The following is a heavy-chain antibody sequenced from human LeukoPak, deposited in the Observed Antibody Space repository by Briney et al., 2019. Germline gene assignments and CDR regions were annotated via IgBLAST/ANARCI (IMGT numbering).Heavy chain of an antibody. CDR1: GGSISSSSYY. Sequence: SETLSLTCTVSGGSISSSSYYWGWIRQPPGKGLEWIGSIYYSGSTYYNPSLKGRVTISVDTSKSQFSLKLSSVTAADTAVYYCARSKYYYDSSGYPRTFDIWGQGTMVTVSS. D-gene: IGHD3-22*01. J-gene: IGHJ3*02. CDR3: ARSKYYYDSSGYPRTFDI. V-gene: IGHV4-39*01. CDR2: IYYSGST.